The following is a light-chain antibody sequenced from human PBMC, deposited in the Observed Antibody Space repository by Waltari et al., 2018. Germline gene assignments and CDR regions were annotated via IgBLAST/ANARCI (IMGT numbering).Light chain of an antibody. Sequence: QSALTQPRSVSGSPGQSVTLSCAGTGSDVGDFNPVSWYQQHPGKAPKLVIFDVTKRPSGVPDRFSGSKSGTSASLTVSGLQAEDEADYYCCSYAGIWVFGGGTKLTVL. V-gene: IGLV2-11*01. CDR2: DVT. CDR1: GSDVGDFNP. J-gene: IGLJ3*02. CDR3: CSYAGIWV.